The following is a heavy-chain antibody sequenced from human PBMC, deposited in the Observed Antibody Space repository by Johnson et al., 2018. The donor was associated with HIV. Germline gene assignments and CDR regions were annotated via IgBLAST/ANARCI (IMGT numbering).Heavy chain of an antibody. CDR3: ARDFSSSSNAFDI. D-gene: IGHD6-6*01. V-gene: IGHV3-30*04. CDR1: GFTFSSYA. CDR2: ISYDGSNK. Sequence: QVQLVESGGGVVQPGRSLRLSCAASGFTFSSYAMHWVRQAPSKGLEWVAVISYDGSNKYYADSVKGRFTISRDNSKNTLYLQMNSLRAEDTAVYYCARDFSSSSNAFDIWGQGTMVTVSS. J-gene: IGHJ3*02.